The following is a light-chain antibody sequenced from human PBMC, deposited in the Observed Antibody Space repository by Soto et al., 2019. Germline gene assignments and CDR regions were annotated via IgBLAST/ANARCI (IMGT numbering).Light chain of an antibody. CDR1: KVIGSY. CDR2: ATS. V-gene: IGKV1-9*01. CDR3: QQLNSYPLS. Sequence: DIQLTQSPSFLSPSIGDRVTITCRASKVIGSYLAWYPQKPGKAPKLLIYATSTLQSGVPSRFSGSGSGTEFTLTISSLQPEDVATYYCQQLNSYPLSFGGGTKVDIK. J-gene: IGKJ4*01.